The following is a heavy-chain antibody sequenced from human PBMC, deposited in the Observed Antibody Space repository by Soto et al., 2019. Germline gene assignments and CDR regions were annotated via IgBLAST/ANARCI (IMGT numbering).Heavy chain of an antibody. J-gene: IGHJ6*02. CDR3: ARGHSSSWYWYYYYGMDV. Sequence: QVQLVQSGAEVKKPGASVKVSCKASGYTFTSDDINWVRQATGQGLEWMGWMNPNSGNTGYAQKFQGKVTLTRNTSISTAYMELSSLRSEDTAGYYCARGHSSSWYWYYYYGMDVWGQGTTVTVSS. V-gene: IGHV1-8*01. D-gene: IGHD6-13*01. CDR2: MNPNSGNT. CDR1: GYTFTSDD.